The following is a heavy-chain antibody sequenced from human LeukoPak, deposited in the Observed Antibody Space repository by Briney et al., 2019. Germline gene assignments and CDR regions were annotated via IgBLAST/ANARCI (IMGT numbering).Heavy chain of an antibody. CDR2: INPNSGGT. CDR3: ARAFTSLEWLAHQDCYFDY. Sequence: GASVKVSCKASGYTFTGYYMHWVRQAPGQGLEWMGWINPNSGGTNYAQKFQGRVTMTRDTSISTAYMELSRLRSDDTAVYYCARAFTSLEWLAHQDCYFDYWGQGTLVTVSS. CDR1: GYTFTGYY. J-gene: IGHJ4*02. V-gene: IGHV1-2*02. D-gene: IGHD6-19*01.